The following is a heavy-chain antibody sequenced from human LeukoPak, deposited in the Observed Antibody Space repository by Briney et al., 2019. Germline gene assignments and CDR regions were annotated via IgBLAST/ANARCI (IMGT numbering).Heavy chain of an antibody. J-gene: IGHJ4*02. CDR2: ISYDGSNK. D-gene: IGHD3-9*01. V-gene: IGHV3-30*03. CDR1: GFIFNGYG. Sequence: GGSLRLSCAASGFIFNGYGMHWVRQAPGKGLEWVAVISYDGSNKYYADSVKGRFTISRDNSKNTLYLQMNSLRAEDTAVYYCARDFGDILTGYYTGGFDYWGQGTLVTVSS. CDR3: ARDFGDILTGYYTGGFDY.